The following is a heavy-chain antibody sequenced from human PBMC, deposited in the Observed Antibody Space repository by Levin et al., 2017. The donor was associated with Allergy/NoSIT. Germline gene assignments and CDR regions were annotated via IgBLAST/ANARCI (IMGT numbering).Heavy chain of an antibody. CDR2: ISYDGSNK. CDR1: GFPFSSSG. V-gene: IGHV3-30*18. CDR3: AKTYGSGSYSLFDY. J-gene: IGHJ4*02. Sequence: PSQTLSLTCAASGFPFSSSGMHWVRQAPGKGLEWVAVISYDGSNKYYADSVKGRFTISRDNSKNTLYLQMNSLRAEDTAVYYCAKTYGSGSYSLFDYWGQGTLVTVSS. D-gene: IGHD3-10*01.